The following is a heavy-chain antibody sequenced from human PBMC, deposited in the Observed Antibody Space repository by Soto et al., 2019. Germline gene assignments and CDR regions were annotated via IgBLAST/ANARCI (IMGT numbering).Heavy chain of an antibody. CDR1: GFTFSTFW. CDR2: INSDGSST. CDR3: ARDFEY. V-gene: IGHV3-74*01. J-gene: IGHJ4*02. Sequence: EVQLVESGGGLVQPGGSLRLSCEASGFTFSTFWMHWVRQAPGKGLVWDSRINSDGSSTNYADSVKGRVTISRDNAKNTLYLQLNSLSPEDTAVYYCARDFEYWGQGTLVTVSS.